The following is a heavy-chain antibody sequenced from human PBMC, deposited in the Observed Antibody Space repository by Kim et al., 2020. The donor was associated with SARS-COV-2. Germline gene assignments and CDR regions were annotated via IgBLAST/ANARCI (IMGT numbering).Heavy chain of an antibody. D-gene: IGHD6-13*01. CDR2: ISSSSSYT. V-gene: IGHV3-11*05. CDR1: GFTFSDYY. J-gene: IGHJ5*02. Sequence: GGSLRLSCAASGFTFSDYYMSWIRQAPGKGLEWVSYISSSSSYTNYADSVKGRFTISRDNAKNSLYLQMNSLRAEDTAVYYCARVVGIAAAGERPLNWFDPWGHGTLVTVSS. CDR3: ARVVGIAAAGERPLNWFDP.